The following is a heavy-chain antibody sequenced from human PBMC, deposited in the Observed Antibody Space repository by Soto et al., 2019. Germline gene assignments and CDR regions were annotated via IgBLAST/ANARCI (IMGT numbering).Heavy chain of an antibody. CDR3: ATNYGSGSTHFDY. CDR1: GGTFSSYT. D-gene: IGHD3-10*01. V-gene: IGHV1-69*02. Sequence: QVKLVQSGAEVRKPGSSVKVSCTASGGTFSSYTINWVRQAPGQGPEWMGRVIPILAMSNYAQKFQGRVTXTXDXXTSTAYMYLSSLRSEDTALYYCATNYGSGSTHFDYWGQGTLVTVSS. J-gene: IGHJ4*02. CDR2: VIPILAMS.